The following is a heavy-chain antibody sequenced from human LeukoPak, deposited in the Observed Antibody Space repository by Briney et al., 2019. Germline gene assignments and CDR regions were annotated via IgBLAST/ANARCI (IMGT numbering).Heavy chain of an antibody. J-gene: IGHJ4*02. CDR2: ISAYNGNT. CDR1: GYTFTSYG. D-gene: IGHD2-15*01. CDR3: ASGSAALGYCSGGSCYDHFFDY. V-gene: IGHV1-18*01. Sequence: ASVKVSCKASGYTFTSYGISWVPQAPGQGLEWMGWISAYNGNTNYAQKLQGRVTMTTDTSTSTAYMELRSLRSDDTAVYYCASGSAALGYCSGGSCYDHFFDYWGQGTLVTVSS.